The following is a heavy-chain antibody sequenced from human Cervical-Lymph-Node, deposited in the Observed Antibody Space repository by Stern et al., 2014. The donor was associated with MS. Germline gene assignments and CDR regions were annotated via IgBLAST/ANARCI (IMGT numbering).Heavy chain of an antibody. CDR1: GATFSTNA. Sequence: VQLVQSGAEVRRPGSSVKVSCKASGATFSTNAISWLRQAPGQGPEWMGAIVPIFGRANYVQKLRGRLTITADESASKAYMELRSLRSEDTAVYYCAREHHGGNFASWGQGTLVTVSS. V-gene: IGHV1-69*01. D-gene: IGHD4-23*01. CDR3: AREHHGGNFAS. J-gene: IGHJ5*02. CDR2: IVPIFGRA.